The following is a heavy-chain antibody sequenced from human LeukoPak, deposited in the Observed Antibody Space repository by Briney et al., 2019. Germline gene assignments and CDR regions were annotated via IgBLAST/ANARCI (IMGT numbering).Heavy chain of an antibody. CDR2: ISYDGSNK. CDR3: ATAYSNYVEVGAFDI. D-gene: IGHD4-11*01. Sequence: SGGSLRLSCAASGFTFSSYAMHWVRQAPGKGLEWVAVISYDGSNKYYADSVKGRFTISRDNSKNTLYLQMNSLRAEDTAVYYCATAYSNYVEVGAFDIWGQGTMVTVSS. J-gene: IGHJ3*02. V-gene: IGHV3-30*04. CDR1: GFTFSSYA.